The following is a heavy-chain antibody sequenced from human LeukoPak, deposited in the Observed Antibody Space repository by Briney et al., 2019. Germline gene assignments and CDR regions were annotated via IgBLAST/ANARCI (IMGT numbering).Heavy chain of an antibody. J-gene: IGHJ4*02. V-gene: IGHV1-2*02. CDR3: AGIPVTSYGDFDN. CDR1: GYTFTDYY. D-gene: IGHD2/OR15-2a*01. CDR2: INAKSGGT. Sequence: GASVKVSCKASGYTFTDYYMHWVRQAPGQGLQWMGWINAKSGGTTIAQNFQGRVTMTRDTSVSTAYMELSSLKSDDTAIFYCAGIPVTSYGDFDNWGQGTLVTVSS.